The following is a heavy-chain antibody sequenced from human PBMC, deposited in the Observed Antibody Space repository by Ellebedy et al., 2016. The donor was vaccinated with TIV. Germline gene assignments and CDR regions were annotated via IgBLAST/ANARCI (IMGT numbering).Heavy chain of an antibody. CDR2: IASVGGNK. J-gene: IGHJ1*01. Sequence: GESLKISXAASGFTFINYDMHWVRQAPGKGLEWVAVIASVGGNKYYADSVKGRFTISRDNSKNPLDLQMNSLRAEDTAIYYCANRPNGVGYLQRWGQGSLVIVSS. CDR1: GFTFINYD. CDR3: ANRPNGVGYLQR. V-gene: IGHV3-30*18. D-gene: IGHD1-26*01.